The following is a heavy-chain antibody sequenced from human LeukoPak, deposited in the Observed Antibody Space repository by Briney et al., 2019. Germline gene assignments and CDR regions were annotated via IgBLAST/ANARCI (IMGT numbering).Heavy chain of an antibody. J-gene: IGHJ4*02. D-gene: IGHD4-17*01. CDR1: GYTFTSDY. Sequence: APVKVSCKASGYTFTSDYLHWVRQAPGQGVEGRGVINPSGGSTTYRQKFQGRVTMTRDTSTSTVYMELSSLRSEDTAVYYCARDRLTTVTTSTPFDYWGQGTLVTVSS. CDR2: INPSGGST. V-gene: IGHV1-46*01. CDR3: ARDRLTTVTTSTPFDY.